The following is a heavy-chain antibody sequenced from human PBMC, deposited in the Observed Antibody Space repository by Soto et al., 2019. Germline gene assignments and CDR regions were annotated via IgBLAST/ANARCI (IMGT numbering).Heavy chain of an antibody. CDR2: IIPIFGTA. Sequence: SVKVSCKXSGGTFSSYAISWVRQAPGQGLEWMGGIIPIFGTANYAQKFQGRVTITADESTSTAYMELSSLRSEDTAVYYCARGNDYYDSRDYWGQGTLVTVSS. V-gene: IGHV1-69*13. J-gene: IGHJ4*02. CDR3: ARGNDYYDSRDY. CDR1: GGTFSSYA. D-gene: IGHD3-22*01.